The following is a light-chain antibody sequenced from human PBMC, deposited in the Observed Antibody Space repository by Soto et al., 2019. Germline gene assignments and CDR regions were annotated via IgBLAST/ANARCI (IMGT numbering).Light chain of an antibody. J-gene: IGKJ3*01. CDR1: QRVSAF. CDR2: DVS. V-gene: IGKV1-39*01. CDR3: QQTYSLPLT. Sequence: DIQMTQSPSSLSASVGDRVTLTCRASQRVSAFLNWYQQKPGEAPKLLIFDVSVLESGVPSRFSVSGSETDFTLSITRLHPEDFATYYYQQTYSLPLTIGPGTQVDFK.